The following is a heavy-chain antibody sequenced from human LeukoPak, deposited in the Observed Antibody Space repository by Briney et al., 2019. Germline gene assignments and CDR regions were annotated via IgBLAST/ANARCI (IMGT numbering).Heavy chain of an antibody. CDR1: GYTFTSYD. D-gene: IGHD3-22*01. Sequence: GASVKVSCKASGYTFTSYDINWVRQATGQGLEWMGWMNPNSGNTGYAQKFQGRVTMTRNTSISTAYMELSSLRSEDTAVYYCARVDGSGYYYFGHWFDPGAREPWSPSPQ. CDR2: MNPNSGNT. J-gene: IGHJ5*02. V-gene: IGHV1-8*01. CDR3: ARVDGSGYYYFGHWFDP.